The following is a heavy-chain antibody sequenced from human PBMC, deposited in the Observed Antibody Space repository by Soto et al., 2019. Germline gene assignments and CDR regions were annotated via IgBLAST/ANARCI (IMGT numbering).Heavy chain of an antibody. J-gene: IGHJ4*02. CDR3: AHNYVYCSGGSCQFDY. D-gene: IGHD2-15*01. CDR1: GFSLSTSGVG. Sequence: SGPTLVNPTQTLTLTCTFSGFSLSTSGVGVGWIRQPPGKALEWLALIYWDDDKRYSPSLKSRLNITKDTSKNQVVLTMTNMDPVDTARYYCAHNYVYCSGGSCQFDYWGQGTLVTVSS. CDR2: IYWDDDK. V-gene: IGHV2-5*02.